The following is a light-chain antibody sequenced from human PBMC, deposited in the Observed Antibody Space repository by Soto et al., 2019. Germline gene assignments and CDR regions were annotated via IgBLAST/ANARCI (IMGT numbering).Light chain of an antibody. J-gene: IGLJ2*01. CDR1: GIDDYDYNF. Sequence: QSALTQPPSASGSAGHSVTIPCTGTGIDDYDYNFVSWYQHHPGKVPKLIIFEVNKRPSGVPVRFSGSKSGTTASLTVSGLQADDEADYYCSTFAVSPVIFGGGTKLTVL. V-gene: IGLV2-8*01. CDR2: EVN. CDR3: STFAVSPVI.